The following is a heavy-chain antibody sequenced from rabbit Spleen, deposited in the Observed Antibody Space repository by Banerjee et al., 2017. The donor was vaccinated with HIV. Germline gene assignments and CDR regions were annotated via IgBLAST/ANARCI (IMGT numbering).Heavy chain of an antibody. CDR3: ARDTGTSFSSYGMDL. J-gene: IGHJ6*01. CDR2: IDTGSSGFT. V-gene: IGHV1S40*01. CDR1: GVSFSSSSY. Sequence: QSLEESGGDLVKPGASLTLTCTASGVSFSSSSYMCWVRQAPGKGLEWIACIDTGSSGFTYSATWATGRFTISKTSSTTVTLQMTSLTVADTATYFCARDTGTSFSSYGMDLWGQGTLVTVS. D-gene: IGHD7-1*01.